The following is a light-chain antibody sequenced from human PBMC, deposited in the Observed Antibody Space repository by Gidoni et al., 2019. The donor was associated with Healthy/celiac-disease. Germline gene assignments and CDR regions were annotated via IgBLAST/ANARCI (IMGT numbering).Light chain of an antibody. CDR1: QSVSSY. Sequence: ELVLTQSPATLSLSPGDSATLSCRTSQSVSSYLAWYQQKPGQAPRLLTYDASNRATGIPARFSGSGSGTDFTLTISSLEPEDFAVYYCQQRSNWPPGITFGGGTKVEIK. CDR3: QQRSNWPPGIT. CDR2: DAS. J-gene: IGKJ4*01. V-gene: IGKV3-11*01.